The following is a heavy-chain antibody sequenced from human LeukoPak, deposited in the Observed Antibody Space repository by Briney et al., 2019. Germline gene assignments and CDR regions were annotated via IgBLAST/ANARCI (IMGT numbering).Heavy chain of an antibody. Sequence: ASVKVSCKASGYTFPSYGISGVRQAPGQGLEWMGWISAYKGNTKHAQNLQGRVTMTTETSANTPHMEEKTLSSDDTAVFYCARWTMVDRNFRPYYYYMDVWGKGTTVTVSS. V-gene: IGHV1-18*01. D-gene: IGHD4/OR15-4a*01. CDR1: GYTFPSYG. CDR3: ARWTMVDRNFRPYYYYMDV. CDR2: ISAYKGNT. J-gene: IGHJ6*03.